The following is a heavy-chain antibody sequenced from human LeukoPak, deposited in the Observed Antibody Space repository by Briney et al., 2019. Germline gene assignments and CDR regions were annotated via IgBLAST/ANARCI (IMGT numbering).Heavy chain of an antibody. CDR1: GGSTSDYY. CDR3: ARLNVAYGGPYYYYYYMDV. V-gene: IGHV4-39*01. D-gene: IGHD4-23*01. Sequence: SETLSLTCTVFGGSTSDYYWSWIRQPPGKGLEWIGSIYYSGSTYYNPSLKSRVTISVDTSKNQFSLKLSSVTAADTAVYYCARLNVAYGGPYYYYYYMDVWGKGTAVTISS. J-gene: IGHJ6*03. CDR2: IYYSGST.